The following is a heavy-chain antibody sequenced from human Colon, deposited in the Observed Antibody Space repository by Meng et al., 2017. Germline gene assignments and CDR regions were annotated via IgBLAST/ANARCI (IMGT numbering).Heavy chain of an antibody. V-gene: IGHV4-34*02. CDR3: ARGQDRAKTGY. CDR2: VTQTEGT. CDR1: GGSSSNNY. Sequence: QVQLQQWGAGLLKPSETLSLTCAVYGGSSSNNYWSWIRQPPGKGLEWIGEVTQTEGTNYNPSLESRVTISVDMSKNQFSLKLSSVAAADTAVYFCARGQDRAKTGYWGQGTLVTVSS. D-gene: IGHD4/OR15-4a*01. J-gene: IGHJ4*02.